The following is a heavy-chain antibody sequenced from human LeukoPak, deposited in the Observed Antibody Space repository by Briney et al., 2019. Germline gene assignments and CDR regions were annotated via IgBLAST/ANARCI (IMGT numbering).Heavy chain of an antibody. CDR2: IRYDGRDK. CDR1: GFTFSSYG. CDR3: ARDQSPAPGRSYGRGHFDY. D-gene: IGHD5-18*01. Sequence: GGSLRLSCAASGFTFSSYGMHWVRQAPGKGLEWVASIRYDGRDKYYADSVKGRFTISRDTSKNTLYLQMNSLRAEDTAVYYCARDQSPAPGRSYGRGHFDYWGQGTLVTVSS. J-gene: IGHJ4*02. V-gene: IGHV3-30*02.